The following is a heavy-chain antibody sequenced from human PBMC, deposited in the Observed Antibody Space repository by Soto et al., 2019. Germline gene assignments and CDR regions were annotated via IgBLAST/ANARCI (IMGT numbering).Heavy chain of an antibody. CDR2: ITSSTSSI. V-gene: IGHV3-48*01. Sequence: EVQLVESGGGLVQPGGSLRLSCVASGFTFSSYSMNWVRQAPGKGLEWVSYITSSTSSIAYADSVKGRFTISRDNAKNSLYLQVNSLRAEDTAVYYCARVSNSGWYLDYWGQGTLVTVSS. CDR1: GFTFSSYS. D-gene: IGHD6-19*01. J-gene: IGHJ4*02. CDR3: ARVSNSGWYLDY.